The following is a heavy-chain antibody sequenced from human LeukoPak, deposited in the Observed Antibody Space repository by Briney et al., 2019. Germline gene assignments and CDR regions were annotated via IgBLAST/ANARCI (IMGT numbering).Heavy chain of an antibody. CDR3: ARLRRDFWSGSLNWFDP. Sequence: SETLSLTCAVSGYSISSGYYWGCIRQPPGKGLEWVGIIYHSGSTYYNPPLKSRVTISIDTSKNPISLKLSSVTAADTAVYYCARLRRDFWSGSLNWFDPWGQGTLVTVSS. J-gene: IGHJ5*02. CDR1: GYSISSGYY. CDR2: IYHSGST. D-gene: IGHD3-3*01. V-gene: IGHV4-38-2*01.